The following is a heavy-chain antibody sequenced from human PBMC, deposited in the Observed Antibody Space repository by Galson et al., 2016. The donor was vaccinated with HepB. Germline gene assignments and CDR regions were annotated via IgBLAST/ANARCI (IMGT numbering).Heavy chain of an antibody. V-gene: IGHV3-74*01. J-gene: IGHJ4*02. CDR2: XNGDGSXX. CDR1: GXXFSXXX. Sequence: SLXXXCAASGXXFSXXXMHXXXQAXXKGLXXVSXXNGDGSXXTYAASGRGQFSISRDNPKNTLYREMXSLRADDTAVDFCVXGMYYGNQXXYWGQGTRVT. CDR3: VXGMYYGNQXXY. D-gene: IGHD3-10*01.